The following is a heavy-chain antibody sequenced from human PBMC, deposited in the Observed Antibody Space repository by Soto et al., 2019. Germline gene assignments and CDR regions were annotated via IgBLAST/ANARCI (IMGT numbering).Heavy chain of an antibody. D-gene: IGHD6-6*01. CDR1: RDGFTSYG. Sequence: SAKVSWTACRDGFTSYGISSVRHSPEQRPEWMGWINAGNGTSKYSQKFKGRVTIKRDTSARNAYRELDSLRYEDTAVYYCARDPVAARRCDYGMAVWRQGTTVTVSS. CDR3: ARDPVAARRCDYGMAV. J-gene: IGHJ6*02. CDR2: INAGNGTS. V-gene: IGHV1-3*01.